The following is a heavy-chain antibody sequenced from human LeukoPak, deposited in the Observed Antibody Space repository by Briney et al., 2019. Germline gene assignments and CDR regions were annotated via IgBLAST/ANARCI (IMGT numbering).Heavy chain of an antibody. CDR1: GYSMSSYY. Sequence: KPSETVSLTCNVSGYSMSSYYWSWLRQPPGKGLEWIAYFSHSGTTNYNPSLKSRVIISVDTSNHQFSLTLRSVTAADTAVYYCARHLDYDSGGYFYPYFDDWGQGTLVTVSS. CDR3: ARHLDYDSGGYFYPYFDD. J-gene: IGHJ4*02. D-gene: IGHD3-22*01. CDR2: FSHSGTT. V-gene: IGHV4-59*08.